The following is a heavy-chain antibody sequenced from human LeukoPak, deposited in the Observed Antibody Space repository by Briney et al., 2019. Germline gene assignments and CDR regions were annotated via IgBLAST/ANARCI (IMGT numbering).Heavy chain of an antibody. CDR2: ISTNSVAT. D-gene: IGHD6-6*01. Sequence: PGGSLRLSCAASGFTFSTCGMNWVRQAPGKGLEWVSTISTNSVATYYSDSVKGRFTISRDNSKNTLFLQMNSLRAEDTAIYYCAKGQSTIATRSFDSWGQGTLVTVSS. CDR1: GFTFSTCG. J-gene: IGHJ4*02. CDR3: AKGQSTIATRSFDS. V-gene: IGHV3-23*01.